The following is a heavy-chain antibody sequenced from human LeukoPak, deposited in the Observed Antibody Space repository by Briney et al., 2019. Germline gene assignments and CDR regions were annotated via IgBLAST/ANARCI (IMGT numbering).Heavy chain of an antibody. D-gene: IGHD1-26*01. J-gene: IGHJ5*02. CDR1: GASVSSASY. CDR2: IYNGVNT. Sequence: SETLSLTCTVSGASVSSASYWTWIRQPPGKGVEWIAHIYNGVNTNYNPSLKSRVTISVDTSRNQFSLRLNSVTAADTAVYYCARSRAFNSGAFDPWGQGSLVTVSS. V-gene: IGHV4-61*01. CDR3: ARSRAFNSGAFDP.